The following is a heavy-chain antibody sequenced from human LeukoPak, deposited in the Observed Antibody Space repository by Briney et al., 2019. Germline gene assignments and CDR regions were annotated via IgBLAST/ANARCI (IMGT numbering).Heavy chain of an antibody. Sequence: GGSLRLSCAASGFTFSSYAMHWVRQAPGKGLEWVALISYDGSNKYYADSVKGRFTISRDNSKNTLYLQMNSLRAEDTAVYYCARGGGYIAAAEIDYWGQGTLVTVSS. V-gene: IGHV3-30*04. CDR1: GFTFSSYA. D-gene: IGHD6-13*01. CDR3: ARGGGYIAAAEIDY. CDR2: ISYDGSNK. J-gene: IGHJ4*02.